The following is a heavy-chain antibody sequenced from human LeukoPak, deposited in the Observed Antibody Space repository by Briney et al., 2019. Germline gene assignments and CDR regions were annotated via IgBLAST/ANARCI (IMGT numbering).Heavy chain of an antibody. J-gene: IGHJ3*02. CDR3: ARDLGGNSGLDAFDI. Sequence: ASVKVSCKASGYTFTSYYIHWVRQAPGQGLEWMGITNPTGGSTSYAQKFQGRVTMTRDTSTSTVYMELSSLRSEDTAVYYCARDLGGNSGLDAFDIWGQGTMVTVSS. V-gene: IGHV1-46*01. D-gene: IGHD4-23*01. CDR2: TNPTGGST. CDR1: GYTFTSYY.